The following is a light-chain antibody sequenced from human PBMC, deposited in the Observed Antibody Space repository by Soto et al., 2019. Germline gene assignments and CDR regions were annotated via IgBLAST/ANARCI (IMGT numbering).Light chain of an antibody. CDR1: QSLIHSDGSTY. J-gene: IGKJ1*01. Sequence: DVVLTQSPLSLPVTLGQPASISCRSSQSLIHSDGSTYLSWFQQRPGQSPRRLIYEVSDRDSGVPDRFSGSGSGTDFTLKISRVEAEDVGVYYCMQGTHWPWTFGQGTKVESK. CDR2: EVS. CDR3: MQGTHWPWT. V-gene: IGKV2-30*02.